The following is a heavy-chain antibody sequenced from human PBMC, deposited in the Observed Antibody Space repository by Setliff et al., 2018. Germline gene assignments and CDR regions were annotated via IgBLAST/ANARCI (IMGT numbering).Heavy chain of an antibody. V-gene: IGHV4-34*01. CDR2: IYHSGSA. D-gene: IGHD6-13*01. J-gene: IGHJ6*03. Sequence: PSETLSLTCAVYGGSFSGYYWSWIRQPPGKGLEWIAYIYHSGSAYYNPSLKSRVTMSVDTSKNQFSLKLRSMTAADTAVYYCAKQGSYYYYMDVWGKGTTVTVSS. CDR1: GGSFSGYY. CDR3: AKQGSYYYYMDV.